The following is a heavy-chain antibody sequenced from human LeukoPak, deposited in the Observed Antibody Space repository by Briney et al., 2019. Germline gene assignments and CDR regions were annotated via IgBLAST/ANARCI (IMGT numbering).Heavy chain of an antibody. Sequence: MTGGSLRLSCAASGFTFSTYNMNWVRQAPGKGLEWVSSITSSSSYIYYADSVKGRFTISRDNAKNSLYLQMNSLRAEDTAVYYCANPLFWELASNAFDIWGQGTMVTVSS. J-gene: IGHJ3*02. V-gene: IGHV3-21*01. CDR3: ANPLFWELASNAFDI. CDR1: GFTFSTYN. D-gene: IGHD1-26*01. CDR2: ITSSSSYI.